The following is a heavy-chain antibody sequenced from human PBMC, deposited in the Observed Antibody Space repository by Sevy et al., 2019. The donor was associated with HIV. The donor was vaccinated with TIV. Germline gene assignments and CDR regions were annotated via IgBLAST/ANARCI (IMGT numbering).Heavy chain of an antibody. CDR2: ISSNGDST. CDR3: LKDLHRPVVVPAASFDY. CDR1: GFTFSYYA. V-gene: IGHV3-64D*06. J-gene: IGHJ4*02. Sequence: GGSLRLSCSASGFTFSYYAMHWVRHAPGKGLQYVSGISSNGDSTDYADSVKGRFTISRDNSKNTLYLQMSSLRAEDTAVYYCLKDLHRPVVVPAASFDYWGQGTLVTVSS. D-gene: IGHD2-2*01.